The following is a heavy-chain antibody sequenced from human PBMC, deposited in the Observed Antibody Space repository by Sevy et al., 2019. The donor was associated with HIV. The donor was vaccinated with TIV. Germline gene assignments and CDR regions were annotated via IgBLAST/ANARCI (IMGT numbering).Heavy chain of an antibody. CDR1: GFTFSKYS. V-gene: IGHV3-23*01. CDR2: FSFGCGKI. D-gene: IGHD2-8*01. J-gene: IGHJ4*02. Sequence: GGSLRLSCAASGFTFSKYSMSWIRQTPGKGLEWVSTFSFGCGKINYANSVKGRFTISREESRNTFYLQMNSLRAEDTAIYYCAREWCTKPHDYWGLGTVVTVSS. CDR3: AREWCTKPHDY.